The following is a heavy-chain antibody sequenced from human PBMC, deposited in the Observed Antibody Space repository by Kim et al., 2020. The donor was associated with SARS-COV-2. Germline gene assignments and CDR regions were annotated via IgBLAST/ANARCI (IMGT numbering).Heavy chain of an antibody. Sequence: NTSSSQKFQARVSITRDTSATTAYLELSGLRSEDTAVYYCAREAVAGSFDYWGQGTLVTVSS. V-gene: IGHV1-3*01. D-gene: IGHD6-19*01. CDR3: AREAVAGSFDY. J-gene: IGHJ4*02. CDR2: NT.